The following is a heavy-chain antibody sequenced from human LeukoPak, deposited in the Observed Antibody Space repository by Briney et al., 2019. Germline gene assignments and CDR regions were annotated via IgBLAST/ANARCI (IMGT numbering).Heavy chain of an antibody. Sequence: GGSLRLSCAASGFTFSSYAMNWVRQAPGKGLEWVSGISGSGGSTYYADSVKGRFTISRDNSKNTLYLQMNGLRAEDTAVYYCAKQGATAVAAGGDFDYWGQGTLVTVSS. V-gene: IGHV3-23*01. CDR3: AKQGATAVAAGGDFDY. CDR2: ISGSGGST. D-gene: IGHD6-19*01. CDR1: GFTFSSYA. J-gene: IGHJ4*02.